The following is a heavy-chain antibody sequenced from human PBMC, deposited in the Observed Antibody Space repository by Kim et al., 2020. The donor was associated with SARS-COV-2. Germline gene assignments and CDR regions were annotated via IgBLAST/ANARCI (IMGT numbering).Heavy chain of an antibody. CDR2: IDPSDSYT. D-gene: IGHD3-10*01. J-gene: IGHJ4*02. V-gene: IGHV5-10-1*01. CDR1: GYSFTSYW. Sequence: VESLKISCKGSGYSFTSYWISWVRQMPGKGLEWMGRIDPSDSYTNYSPSFQGHVTISADKSISTAYLQWSSLKASDTAMYYCARGEGCQPYYFDYWGQGTLVTVSS. CDR3: ARGEGCQPYYFDY.